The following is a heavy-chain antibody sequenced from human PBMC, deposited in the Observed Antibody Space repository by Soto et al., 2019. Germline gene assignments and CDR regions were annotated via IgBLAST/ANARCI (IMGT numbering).Heavy chain of an antibody. V-gene: IGHV4-4*02. D-gene: IGHD4-4*01. CDR1: SGSISSGNG. CDR2: IYHSGST. CDR3: AKRDYSNYVFDY. Sequence: LETLSLTCAVSSGSISSGNGWSWVRQPPGKGLEWIGEIYHSGSTNYNPSLKSRVTMSVDKSKNQFSLKVSSVTAADTAVYYCAKRDYSNYVFDYWGQGTLVTVSS. J-gene: IGHJ4*02.